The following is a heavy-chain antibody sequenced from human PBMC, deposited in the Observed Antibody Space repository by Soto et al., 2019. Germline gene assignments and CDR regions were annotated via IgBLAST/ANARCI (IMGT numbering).Heavy chain of an antibody. Sequence: GGSLRLSCAASGFTFSSYWMHWVRQAPGKGLVWVSRIKFDGSTTNYADSVKGRFTISRDDAKNTVYLQMDSLRPDDTAVYYCARPPFDSSGYYPNWGQGTLVTVSS. V-gene: IGHV3-74*01. CDR2: IKFDGSTT. CDR3: ARPPFDSSGYYPN. J-gene: IGHJ4*02. D-gene: IGHD3-22*01. CDR1: GFTFSSYW.